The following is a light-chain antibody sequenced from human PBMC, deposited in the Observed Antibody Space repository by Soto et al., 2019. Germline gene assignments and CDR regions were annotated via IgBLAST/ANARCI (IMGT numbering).Light chain of an antibody. Sequence: QSVLTQPPSASGTPGQRVTISCSGASSNIGKNFVYWYQQLPRTTPKLLISRNDQRPSGVPERFSSSKSGTSASLAISGLRSEDEAEYYCAAWDDSLSGSYAFGTGTKVTVL. CDR3: AAWDDSLSGSYA. V-gene: IGLV1-47*01. CDR2: RND. CDR1: SSNIGKNF. J-gene: IGLJ1*01.